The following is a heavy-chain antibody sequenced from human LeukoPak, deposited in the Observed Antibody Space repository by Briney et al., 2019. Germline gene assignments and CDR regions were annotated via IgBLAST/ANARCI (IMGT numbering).Heavy chain of an antibody. Sequence: ASVKVSCRVSGYTLTELSMHWVRQAPGKGLEWMGGFDPEDGETIYAQKFQGRVTKTEDTSTDTAYMELSSLRSEDTAVYYCATSPDNWNYDGYDYWGQGTLVTVSS. J-gene: IGHJ4*02. D-gene: IGHD1-7*01. V-gene: IGHV1-24*01. CDR3: ATSPDNWNYDGYDY. CDR2: FDPEDGET. CDR1: GYTLTELS.